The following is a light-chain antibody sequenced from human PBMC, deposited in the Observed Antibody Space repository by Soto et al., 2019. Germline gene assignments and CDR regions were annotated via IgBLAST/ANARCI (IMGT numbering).Light chain of an antibody. Sequence: DIQMTQSPSSLSASVGDRVAITCQASQDITNHLNWYQQKPGKAPKLLIYDASNLETGIPSRFSGTGSGTDFTFTISRLQREDIATYYCQQYDNMAWTFXQGTKVDI. V-gene: IGKV1-33*01. CDR3: QQYDNMAWT. CDR2: DAS. CDR1: QDITNH. J-gene: IGKJ1*01.